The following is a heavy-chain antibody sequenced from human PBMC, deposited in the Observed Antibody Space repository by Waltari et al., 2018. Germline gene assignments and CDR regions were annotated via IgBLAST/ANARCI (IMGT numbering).Heavy chain of an antibody. CDR3: ARVTRPRHFDY. J-gene: IGHJ4*02. CDR2: IYYSGST. V-gene: IGHV4-59*01. Sequence: QVQLQESGPGLVKPSETLSLTCTVSGGSISSYYWSWIRQPPGKGLEWIGYIYYSGSTNYNPSLKSRVTISVDTSKNQFSLKLSSVTAADTAVYYCARVTRPRHFDYWGQGTLVTVSS. CDR1: GGSISSYY. D-gene: IGHD3-16*01.